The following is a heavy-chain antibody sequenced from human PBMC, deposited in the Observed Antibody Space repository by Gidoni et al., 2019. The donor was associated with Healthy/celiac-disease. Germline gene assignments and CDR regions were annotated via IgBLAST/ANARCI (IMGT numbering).Heavy chain of an antibody. CDR3: ARVSVAGPRSFDY. D-gene: IGHD6-19*01. CDR1: GYSISSGYY. V-gene: IGHV4-38-2*02. Sequence: QVQLQESGPGLVKPAETLSRTGTVYGYSISSGYYWGWIRQPPGKGLEWIGSIYHRGSTYSNPSLKSRVTISVDTSKNQFSLKLSSVTAADTAVYYCARVSVAGPRSFDYWGQGTLVTVSS. J-gene: IGHJ4*02. CDR2: IYHRGST.